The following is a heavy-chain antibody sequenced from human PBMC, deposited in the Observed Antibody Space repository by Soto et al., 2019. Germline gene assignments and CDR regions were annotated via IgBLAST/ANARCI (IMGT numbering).Heavy chain of an antibody. D-gene: IGHD6-13*01. CDR2: ISYDGSNK. CDR3: ATGIAALGYYHDGIDV. V-gene: IGHV3-30*03. Sequence: GRTLELSCAASRDSFDSYAIHCVVQSPGKELEWVAVISYDGSNKYYADSVKGRFTISRDNSKSTLYLQMNSLRAEDTAVYYCATGIAALGYYHDGIDVRAQGSTV. J-gene: IGHJ6*01. CDR1: RDSFDSYA.